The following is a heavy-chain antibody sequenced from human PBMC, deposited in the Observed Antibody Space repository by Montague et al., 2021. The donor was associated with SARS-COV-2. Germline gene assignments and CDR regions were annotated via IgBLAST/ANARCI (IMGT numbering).Heavy chain of an antibody. V-gene: IGHV4-31*03. J-gene: IGHJ4*02. CDR2: IYYSGST. CDR1: GGSISSGGYY. CDR3: ARAPTISGVVITNFDY. Sequence: TLSLTCTVSGGSISSGGYYWSWIRQHPGKGLEWIGYIYYSGSTYYNPSLKSRVTISVDTSKNQFSLKLSSVTAADTAVYYCARAPTISGVVITNFDYWGQGTLVTVSS. D-gene: IGHD3-3*01.